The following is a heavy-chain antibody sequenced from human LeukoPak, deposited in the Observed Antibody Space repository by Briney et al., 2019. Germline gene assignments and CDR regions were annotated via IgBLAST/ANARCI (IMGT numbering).Heavy chain of an antibody. V-gene: IGHV1-18*01. Sequence: GASVKVSCKASGYTFTSYGISWVRQAPGQGLEWMGWISAYNGNTNYAQKLQGRVTMTTDTSTSTAYMELRSLRSDDTAVYYCARDRTGTYCGGDCFYFDYWGQGTLVTVSS. D-gene: IGHD2-21*02. CDR1: GYTFTSYG. J-gene: IGHJ4*02. CDR2: ISAYNGNT. CDR3: ARDRTGTYCGGDCFYFDY.